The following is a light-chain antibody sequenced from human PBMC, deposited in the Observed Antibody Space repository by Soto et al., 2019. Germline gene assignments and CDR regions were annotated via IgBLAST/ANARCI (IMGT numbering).Light chain of an antibody. J-gene: IGLJ1*01. Sequence: QSALTQPASVSGSPGQSITISCTGTSSDVGGYSHVSWYQQHPGRAPKVIIYDVSNRPSGVSYRFSGSKSGNTASLTISGLQAEDEADYYCSSDTISSTFVFGTGTKLTVI. CDR2: DVS. CDR1: SSDVGGYSH. CDR3: SSDTISSTFV. V-gene: IGLV2-14*03.